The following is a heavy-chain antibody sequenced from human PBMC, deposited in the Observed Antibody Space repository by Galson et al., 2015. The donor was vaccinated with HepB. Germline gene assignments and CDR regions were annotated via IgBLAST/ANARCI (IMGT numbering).Heavy chain of an antibody. J-gene: IGHJ6*03. CDR1: GFTVSSNH. CDR2: IYSGGTS. Sequence: SLRLSCAASGFTVSSNHMSWVRQAPGKGLEWVSLIYSGGTSYYADSVKGRFTISRDNPKNTLYFQMNNLRAEDTAVYYCASTRNWNYYMDFWGKGTTVTVSS. V-gene: IGHV3-53*01. CDR3: ASTRNWNYYMDF. D-gene: IGHD1-1*01.